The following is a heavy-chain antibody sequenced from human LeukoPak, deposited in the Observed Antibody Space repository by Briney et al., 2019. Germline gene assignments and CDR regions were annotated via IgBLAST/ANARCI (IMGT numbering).Heavy chain of an antibody. CDR1: GYTFTSYA. J-gene: IGHJ5*02. V-gene: IGHV1-3*01. CDR2: INAGNGNT. CDR3: ARGDLGGNWFDP. D-gene: IGHD2-15*01. Sequence: ASVKVSCKASGYTFTSYAMHWVRQAPGQRLEWMGWINAGNGNTKYSQKFQDRVTITRDTSASTAYMELSSLRSEDTAVYFCARGDLGGNWFDPWGQGTLVTVSS.